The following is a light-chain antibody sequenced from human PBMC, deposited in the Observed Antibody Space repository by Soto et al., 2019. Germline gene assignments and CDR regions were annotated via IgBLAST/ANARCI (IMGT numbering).Light chain of an antibody. CDR1: SSAVGGYNY. CDR3: ISYTSSTPYV. V-gene: IGLV2-14*01. J-gene: IGLJ1*01. CDR2: EVS. Sequence: QSVLTQPASVSGSPGQSSTISCTGTSSAVGGYNYVSWYQQHQGKAPKLMIYEVSNRPSGVSNRFSGSKSGNTASLTISGLQAEDEADYYCISYTSSTPYVFGTGTKLTVL.